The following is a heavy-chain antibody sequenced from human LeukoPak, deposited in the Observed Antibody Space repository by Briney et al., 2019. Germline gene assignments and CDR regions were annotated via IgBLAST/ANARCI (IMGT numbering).Heavy chain of an antibody. D-gene: IGHD2-15*01. V-gene: IGHV3-48*03. Sequence: GGSLRLSCAASGFTFSSYEMNWVRQAPGKGLEWVSYISSSGSTIYYADSVKGRFTTSRDNAKNSLYLQMNSLRAEDTAVYYCARDSDCFDYWGQGTLVTVSS. CDR1: GFTFSSYE. CDR2: ISSSGSTI. CDR3: ARDSDCFDY. J-gene: IGHJ4*02.